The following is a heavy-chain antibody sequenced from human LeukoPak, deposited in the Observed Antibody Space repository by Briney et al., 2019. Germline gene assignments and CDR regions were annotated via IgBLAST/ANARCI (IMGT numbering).Heavy chain of an antibody. V-gene: IGHV3-30*02. Sequence: GVSLRLFCAASGLTFSTPGMHWVRQSPGKGLDWVAFIRNDGNKKHYAESVKRRFTISRDDPGNRLHVQMETVSGEDTAVYYCARDTLGEGEDANYAVYYFDYWGQGTPVTVSS. CDR2: IRNDGNKK. J-gene: IGHJ4*02. CDR3: ARDTLGEGEDANYAVYYFDY. CDR1: GLTFSTPG. D-gene: IGHD4/OR15-4a*01.